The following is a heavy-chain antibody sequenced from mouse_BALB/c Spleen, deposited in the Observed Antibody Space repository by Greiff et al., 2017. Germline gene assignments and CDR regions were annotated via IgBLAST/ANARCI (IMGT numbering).Heavy chain of an antibody. J-gene: IGHJ2*01. CDR3: ARSYYRYDLYYFDY. Sequence: QVQLKESGPGILQPSQTLSLTCSFSGFSLSTSGMGVSWIRQPSGKGLEWLAHIYWDDDKRYNPSLKSRLTISKDTSSNQVFLKITSVDTADTATYYCARSYYRYDLYYFDYWGQGTTLTVSS. D-gene: IGHD2-14*01. CDR1: GFSLSTSGMG. V-gene: IGHV8-12*01. CDR2: IYWDDDK.